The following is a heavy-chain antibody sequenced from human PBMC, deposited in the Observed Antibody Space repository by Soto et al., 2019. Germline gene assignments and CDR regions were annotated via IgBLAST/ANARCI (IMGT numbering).Heavy chain of an antibody. Sequence: QVQLVESGGGVVQPGRSLRLSCAASGFTFSSYGMHWVRQAPGKGLEWVAVIWYEGSNKYYADSVKGRFTISRDNSKNTLYLRMTGLRAEDTAVYYCARVTSGGWLQFGGRDVWGQGTTVTVSS. CDR3: ARVTSGGWLQFGGRDV. CDR1: GFTFSSYG. V-gene: IGHV3-33*01. CDR2: IWYEGSNK. D-gene: IGHD3-16*01. J-gene: IGHJ6*02.